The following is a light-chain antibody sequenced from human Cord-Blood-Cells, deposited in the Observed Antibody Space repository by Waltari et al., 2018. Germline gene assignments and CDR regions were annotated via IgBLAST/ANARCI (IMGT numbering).Light chain of an antibody. CDR3: MQALQTPYS. Sequence: DIVMTPSPLSLPVTPGEPASISCRSSQSLLHSNGYNYLDWYLQKPGQSPQLLIYLGSNRASGVPDRFSGSGSGTYFTLKISRVEAEDVGVYYCMQALQTPYSFGQGTKLEIK. V-gene: IGKV2-28*01. J-gene: IGKJ2*03. CDR2: LGS. CDR1: QSLLHSNGYNY.